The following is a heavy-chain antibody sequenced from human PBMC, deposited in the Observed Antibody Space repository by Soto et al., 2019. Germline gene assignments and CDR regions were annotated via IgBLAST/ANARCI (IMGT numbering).Heavy chain of an antibody. V-gene: IGHV1-2*04. J-gene: IGHJ6*02. CDR1: GYTFTGYY. D-gene: IGHD1-26*01. CDR2: INPNSGGT. Sequence: ASVKVSCKASGYTFTGYYMHWVRQAPGQGLEWMGWINPNSGGTNYAQKFQGWVTMTRDTSISTAYMELSRLRSDDTAVYYCARGERGSYYYGMDVWGQGTTVTVSS. CDR3: ARGERGSYYYGMDV.